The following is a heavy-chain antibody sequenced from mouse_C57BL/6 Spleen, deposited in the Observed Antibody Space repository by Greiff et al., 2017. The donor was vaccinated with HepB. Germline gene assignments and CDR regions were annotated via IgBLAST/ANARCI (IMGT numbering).Heavy chain of an antibody. V-gene: IGHV1-7*01. D-gene: IGHD1-1*02. CDR3: ASSGGSPNFDV. CDR2: INPSSGYT. CDR1: GYTFTSYW. Sequence: QVHVKQSGAELAKPGASVKLSCKASGYTFTSYWMHWVKQRPGQGLEWIGYINPSSGYTKYNQKFKDKATLTADKSSSTAYMQLSSLTYEDSAVYYCASSGGSPNFDVWGTGTTVTVSS. J-gene: IGHJ1*03.